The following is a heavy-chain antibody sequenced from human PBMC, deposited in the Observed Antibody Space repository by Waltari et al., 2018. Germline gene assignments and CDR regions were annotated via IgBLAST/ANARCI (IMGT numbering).Heavy chain of an antibody. CDR3: ARGRYCSGGSCYSMAPHYFDY. Sequence: QVKLQQWGAGLLKPSETLSLTCAVYGGAFSGYYWSWFRQTPGKGLGWIGELNRSGRTNYSPSLKSRVSISVDTSKNQFSLKVSSVTAAGTAVYYCARGRYCSGGSCYSMAPHYFDYWGQGTLVTVSS. CDR2: LNRSGRT. CDR1: GGAFSGYY. V-gene: IGHV4-34*01. D-gene: IGHD2-15*01. J-gene: IGHJ4*02.